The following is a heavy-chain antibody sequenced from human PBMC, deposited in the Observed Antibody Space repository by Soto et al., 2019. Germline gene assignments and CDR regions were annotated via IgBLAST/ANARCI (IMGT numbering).Heavy chain of an antibody. CDR3: ARGIGYCSSINCYSSRRLRFDS. Sequence: QVQLQQWGAGLLKPSETLSLTCAVYGGSFSGYYWTWIRQSPEKGLEWIGEVNHSGTTYYNPSRKTRVTISVHTPKNQVSLKMSSVTAADTAVYYCARGIGYCSSINCYSSRRLRFDSWCQGTLVTVSS. D-gene: IGHD2-2*01. CDR1: GGSFSGYY. CDR2: VNHSGTT. V-gene: IGHV4-34*01. J-gene: IGHJ4*02.